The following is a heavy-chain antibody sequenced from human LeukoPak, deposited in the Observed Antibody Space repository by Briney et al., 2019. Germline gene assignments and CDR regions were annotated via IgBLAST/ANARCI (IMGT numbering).Heavy chain of an antibody. CDR2: IYYSGST. CDR3: ARGHRTSWPPSCVY. CDR1: GGSISSYY. Sequence: SETLSLTCTVSGGSISSYYWSWIRQPPGKGLEWSEYIYYSGSTNFNPSLKSRVTISVDTSKNQFSLKLSSVTGADTAVYYCARGHRTSWPPSCVYWAGKTGVSVFS. D-gene: IGHD2-2*01. J-gene: IGHJ4*02. V-gene: IGHV4-59*01.